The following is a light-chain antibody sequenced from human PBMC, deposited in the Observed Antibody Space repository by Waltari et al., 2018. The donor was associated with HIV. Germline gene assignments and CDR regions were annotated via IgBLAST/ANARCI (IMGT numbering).Light chain of an antibody. CDR2: DAS. V-gene: IGKV3-11*01. CDR3: QQYNNWPPKLT. J-gene: IGKJ4*01. CDR1: QSIGSY. Sequence: EILLTQSPPTLSLSPGQRPTLSCRASQSIGSYLAWYQQKPGQAPRLLIFDASNKATGTPARFSGSGSGTDFTLTISSLEADDFAVYYCQQYNNWPPKLTFGGGTKVEI.